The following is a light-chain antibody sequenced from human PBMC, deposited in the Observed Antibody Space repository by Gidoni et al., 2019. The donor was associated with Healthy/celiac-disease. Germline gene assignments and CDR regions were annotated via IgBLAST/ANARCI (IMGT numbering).Light chain of an antibody. CDR1: QGISSY. J-gene: IGKJ5*01. V-gene: IGKV1-9*01. Sequence: DIQLTQSPSFLSASVGDRVTITCRASQGISSYLAWYQQKPGKAPKLLIYAASTLQGGVPSRFSGSGSGTEFTLTISSLQPEDCATYYCQQLKSYPPITFGQGTRLEIK. CDR3: QQLKSYPPIT. CDR2: AAS.